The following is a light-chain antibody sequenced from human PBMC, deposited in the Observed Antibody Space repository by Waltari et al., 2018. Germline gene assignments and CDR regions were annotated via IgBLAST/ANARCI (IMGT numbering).Light chain of an antibody. V-gene: IGKV1-39*01. Sequence: DIQMTQSPSSLSASVGDRVTITCRASQSISSYLNWYQQRPEKAPKLLIYAASSLQSGVLSRFSGSGSGTDFTLTISSLQPEDFATYYCQQSYSTPDTFGQGTKLEIK. CDR1: QSISSY. CDR3: QQSYSTPDT. CDR2: AAS. J-gene: IGKJ2*01.